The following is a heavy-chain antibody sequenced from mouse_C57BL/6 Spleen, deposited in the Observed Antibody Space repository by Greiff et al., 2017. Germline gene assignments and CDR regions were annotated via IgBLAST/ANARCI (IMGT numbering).Heavy chain of an antibody. CDR1: GYTFTSYG. J-gene: IGHJ4*01. CDR2: IYPRSGNT. V-gene: IGHV1-81*01. Sequence: VQLQQSGAELARPGASVKLSCKASGYTFTSYGISWVKQRTGQGLEWIGEIYPRSGNTYYNEKFKGKATLTADTSSSTAYMELSSLTSSDSAVYFCASGDYDGDYYAMDDWGQGTSVTVSS. CDR3: ASGDYDGDYYAMDD. D-gene: IGHD2-4*01.